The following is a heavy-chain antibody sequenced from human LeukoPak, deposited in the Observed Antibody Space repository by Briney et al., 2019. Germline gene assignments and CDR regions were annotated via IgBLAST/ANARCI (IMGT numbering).Heavy chain of an antibody. CDR3: AKGRGSGSYYNDY. J-gene: IGHJ4*02. V-gene: IGHV4-34*01. Sequence: PSETLSLTCAVYGGSFRGYYWTWIRQPPGKGLEWIGEINRGGDTAYNPSLQSRVTISIDTSKNQISLMLTSVTAADTAVYYCAKGRGSGSYYNDYWGQRTLVTVSS. CDR1: GGSFRGYY. D-gene: IGHD3-10*01. CDR2: INRGGDT.